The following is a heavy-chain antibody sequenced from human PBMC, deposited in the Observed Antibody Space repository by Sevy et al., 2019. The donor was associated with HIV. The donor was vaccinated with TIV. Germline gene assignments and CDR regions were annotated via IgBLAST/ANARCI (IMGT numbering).Heavy chain of an antibody. CDR3: AKDTGSGRIYFDS. D-gene: IGHD3-10*01. CDR2: ISGSTGTT. J-gene: IGHJ4*02. CDR1: GFTFSNYA. V-gene: IGHV3-23*01. Sequence: GASLRLSCAASGFTFSNYAMTWVRQAPGKGLEWVSSISGSTGTTYYADSVKGRFTISRDNSKNTLYLQMNSLRAEDTAVYSCAKDTGSGRIYFDSWGQGTPVTVSS.